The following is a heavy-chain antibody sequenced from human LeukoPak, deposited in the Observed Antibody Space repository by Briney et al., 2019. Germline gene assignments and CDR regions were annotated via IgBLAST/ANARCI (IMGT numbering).Heavy chain of an antibody. J-gene: IGHJ4*02. V-gene: IGHV1-69*13. Sequence: SVKVSCKASGGTFSSYAISWVRQAPGQGLEWVGGIIPIFGTANYAQKFQGRVTITADESTSTAYMELSSLRSEDTAVYYCAGYYGSGSFHYFDYWGQGTLVTVSS. CDR2: IIPIFGTA. CDR1: GGTFSSYA. CDR3: AGYYGSGSFHYFDY. D-gene: IGHD3-10*01.